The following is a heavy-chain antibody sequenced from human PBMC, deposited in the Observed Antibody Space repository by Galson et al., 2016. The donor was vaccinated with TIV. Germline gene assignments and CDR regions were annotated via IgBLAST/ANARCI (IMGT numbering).Heavy chain of an antibody. V-gene: IGHV7-4-1*02. J-gene: IGHJ6*03. CDR1: GYSLGSSA. CDR2: INTRNGNP. Sequence: SVKVSCKASGYSLGSSAMNWVRQAPGQGLEWMGWINTRNGNPTYAQGFTGRFVFSFDASVSTAYLQINSLKPEDTAVYYCARSGDYSYYFYYMDVWAKGTTVTVSS. CDR3: ARSGDYSYYFYYMDV. D-gene: IGHD4-17*01.